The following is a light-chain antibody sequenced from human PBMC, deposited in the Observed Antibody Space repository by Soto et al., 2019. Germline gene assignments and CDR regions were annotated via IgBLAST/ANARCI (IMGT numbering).Light chain of an antibody. J-gene: IGKJ1*01. Sequence: EIVLTQSPGTLSLSPGERATLSCRASQSVSSSYLAWYQQKPGQAPRLLIYGASSRATGIPDRFSGSGSGTDFTLTISRLEPEDFAVFYCHQYGSSPWTFGQGPKGEIK. CDR2: GAS. CDR1: QSVSSSY. CDR3: HQYGSSPWT. V-gene: IGKV3-20*01.